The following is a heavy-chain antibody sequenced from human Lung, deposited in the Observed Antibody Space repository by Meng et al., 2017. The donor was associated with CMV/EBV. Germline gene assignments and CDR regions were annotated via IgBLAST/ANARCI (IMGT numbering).Heavy chain of an antibody. Sequence: GESLKISCTASGFTFGDYAMTWVRQAPGKRLEWIGFIRNRTRGGTTEYAASVKGRFSILRDDSKSIAYLQMDSVKIEDTGVYFCAGGSGSPEHWGQGTLVXVSS. CDR1: GFTFGDYA. CDR3: AGGSGSPEH. J-gene: IGHJ1*01. CDR2: IRNRTRGGTT. V-gene: IGHV3-49*04. D-gene: IGHD3-10*01.